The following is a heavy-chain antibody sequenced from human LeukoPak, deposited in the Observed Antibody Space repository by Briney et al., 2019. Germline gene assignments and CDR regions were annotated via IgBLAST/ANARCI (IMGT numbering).Heavy chain of an antibody. CDR2: TKSKSDGGTT. J-gene: IGHJ4*02. V-gene: IGHV3-15*01. Sequence: GGSLRLSCAASGFTFSNAWMSWVRQAPGKGLEWVGRTKSKSDGGTTDYAAPVKGRFTISRDDSKNTLYLQMNSLKTEDTALYYCTTGGTPDNWGQGTLVTVSS. CDR1: GFTFSNAW. D-gene: IGHD1-7*01. CDR3: TTGGTPDN.